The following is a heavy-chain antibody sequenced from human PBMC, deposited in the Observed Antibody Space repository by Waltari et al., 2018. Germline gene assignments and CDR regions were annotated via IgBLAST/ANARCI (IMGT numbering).Heavy chain of an antibody. D-gene: IGHD6-13*01. V-gene: IGHV1-69*09. CDR3: ARDLVAAAGTSGY. CDR1: GGTFSRCA. J-gene: IGHJ4*02. Sequence: QVQLVQSGAELKTPGSSVKVSCKASGGTFSRCAISWVRQAPGQGLEWMGRIIPILGIANYAQKFQGRVTITADKSTSTAYMELSSLRSEDTAVYYCARDLVAAAGTSGYWGQGTLVTVSS. CDR2: IIPILGIA.